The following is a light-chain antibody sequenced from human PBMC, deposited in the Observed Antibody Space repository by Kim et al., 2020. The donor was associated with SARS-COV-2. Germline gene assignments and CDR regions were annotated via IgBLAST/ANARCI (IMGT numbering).Light chain of an antibody. CDR1: KSLLHSNGFNY. CDR3: MQTLETRLA. Sequence: PASISCRSTKSLLHSNGFNYLDWYLQKPGQSPQLLIYLGSNRASGVPDRFSGSGSGTDFTLKISRVEAEDVGVYYCMQTLETRLAFGGGTKVEIK. J-gene: IGKJ4*01. V-gene: IGKV2-28*01. CDR2: LGS.